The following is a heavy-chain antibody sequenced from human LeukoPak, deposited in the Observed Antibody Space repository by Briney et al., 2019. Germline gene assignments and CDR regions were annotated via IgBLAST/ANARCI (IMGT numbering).Heavy chain of an antibody. V-gene: IGHV3-7*01. CDR1: GFTFSSYW. D-gene: IGHD5-18*01. J-gene: IGHJ4*02. Sequence: PGGSLRLSCAASGFTFSSYWMSWVRQAPGKGLEWVANIMQDGSEKYYVDSVKGRFTISRDNAKDSLYLQMNSLRAEDTAVYYCARDQGDSSTVDYWGQGTLVTVSS. CDR2: IMQDGSEK. CDR3: ARDQGDSSTVDY.